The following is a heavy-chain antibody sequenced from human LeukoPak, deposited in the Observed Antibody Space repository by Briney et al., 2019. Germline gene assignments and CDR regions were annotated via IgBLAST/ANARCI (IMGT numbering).Heavy chain of an antibody. J-gene: IGHJ4*02. D-gene: IGHD3-16*02. V-gene: IGHV3-7*03. Sequence: GGSLRLSCAASGFTFDDYAMHWVRQAPGKGLEWVANINQDGSEKNYVDSVKGRFTVSRDNAKNSLFLQMNSLRAEDTAVYYCATYRVRHLNSLDYWGRGTLVSVSS. CDR1: GFTFDDYA. CDR3: ATYRVRHLNSLDY. CDR2: INQDGSEK.